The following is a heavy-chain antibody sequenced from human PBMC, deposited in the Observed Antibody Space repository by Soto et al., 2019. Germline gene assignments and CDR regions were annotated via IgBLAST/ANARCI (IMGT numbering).Heavy chain of an antibody. V-gene: IGHV1-69*12. CDR3: ARDGPYCSGGSCYSDWFDP. CDR2: IIPIFGTA. D-gene: IGHD2-15*01. Sequence: QVQLVQSGAEVKKPGSSVKVSCKASGGTFSSYAISWVRQAPGQGLEWMGGIIPIFGTANYAQKFQGRVTITADESTSTAYMELSSLRSEDTAVYYCARDGPYCSGGSCYSDWFDPWGQGTLVTVSS. CDR1: GGTFSSYA. J-gene: IGHJ5*02.